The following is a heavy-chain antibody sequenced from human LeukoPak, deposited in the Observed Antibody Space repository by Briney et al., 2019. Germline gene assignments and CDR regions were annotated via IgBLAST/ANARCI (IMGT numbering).Heavy chain of an antibody. J-gene: IGHJ5*02. Sequence: ASVKVSCKASGYTFTSYGISWVRQAPGQGLEWMGWISAYNGNTNYVQKLQGRVTMTTDTSTSTAYMELRSLRSDDTAVYYCARVRYSYGYNWFDPWGQGTLVTVSS. CDR2: ISAYNGNT. V-gene: IGHV1-18*01. CDR1: GYTFTSYG. CDR3: ARVRYSYGYNWFDP. D-gene: IGHD5-18*01.